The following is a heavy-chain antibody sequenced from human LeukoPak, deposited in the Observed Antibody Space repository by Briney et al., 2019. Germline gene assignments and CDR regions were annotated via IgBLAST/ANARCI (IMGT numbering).Heavy chain of an antibody. CDR3: AKAALGARFDY. Sequence: GGSLRLSCAASGSTFSTYWMHWVRQVPGKGLVWVSRINSDGSRTNYADSVKGRFTISRDNAKNSLYLQMNSLRAEDTALYYCAKAALGARFDYWGQGTLVTVSS. V-gene: IGHV3-74*01. CDR2: INSDGSRT. CDR1: GSTFSTYW. J-gene: IGHJ4*02.